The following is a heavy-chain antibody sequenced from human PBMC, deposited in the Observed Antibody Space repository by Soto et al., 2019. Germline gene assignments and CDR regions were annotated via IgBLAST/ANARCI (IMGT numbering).Heavy chain of an antibody. CDR2: IYSGGST. Sequence: PGGSLRLSCAASGFTVSSNYMSWVRQAPGKGLEWVSVIYSGGSTYYADSVKGRFTISRDNSKNTLYLQMNSLRAEETAVYYCDRDKARSGWYWGAFDIWGQGTMVTVSS. J-gene: IGHJ3*02. CDR1: GFTVSSNY. CDR3: DRDKARSGWYWGAFDI. V-gene: IGHV3-53*01. D-gene: IGHD6-19*01.